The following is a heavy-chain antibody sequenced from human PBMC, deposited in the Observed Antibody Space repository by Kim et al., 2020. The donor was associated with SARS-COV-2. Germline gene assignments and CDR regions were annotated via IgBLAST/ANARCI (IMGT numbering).Heavy chain of an antibody. CDR1: GGSISSSSYY. V-gene: IGHV4-39*01. Sequence: SETLSLTCTVSGGSISSSSYYWGWIRQPPGKGLEWIGSIYYSGSTYYNPSLKSRVTISVDTSKNQFSLKLSSVTAADTAVYYCAGHLRLGWELRGGDYWGQGTLVTVSS. CDR3: AGHLRLGWELRGGDY. D-gene: IGHD1-26*01. J-gene: IGHJ4*02. CDR2: IYYSGST.